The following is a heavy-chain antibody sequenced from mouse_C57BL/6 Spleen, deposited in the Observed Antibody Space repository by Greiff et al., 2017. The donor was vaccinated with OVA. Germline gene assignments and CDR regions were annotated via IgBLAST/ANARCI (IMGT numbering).Heavy chain of an antibody. J-gene: IGHJ2*01. CDR2: IVPETGGT. CDR3: TPPYAYDAYFDY. Sequence: QVQLQQSGAELVRPGASVTLSCKASGYTFTDSEMHWVKQTPVHGLEWIGAIVPETGGTAYNQKFKGKAILTADKSSSNAYMELRSLTSADSAVYYCTPPYAYDAYFDYWGQGTTLTVSS. D-gene: IGHD2-2*01. CDR1: GYTFTDSE. V-gene: IGHV1-15*01.